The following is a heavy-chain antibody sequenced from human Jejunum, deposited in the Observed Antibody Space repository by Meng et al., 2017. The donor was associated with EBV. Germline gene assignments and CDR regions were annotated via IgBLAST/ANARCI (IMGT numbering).Heavy chain of an antibody. D-gene: IGHD3-22*01. J-gene: IGHJ4*02. CDR1: GFKFSNFS. V-gene: IGHV3-23*04. CDR2: IRYSGATT. CDR3: AKSLNFHDKSDLEY. Sequence: DVELVEYGVALRQPGGSLTRSCAASGFKFSNFSMPWVRQAPGKGLEWVSTIRYSGATTYYANSVKGRFTISRDDSKNTVFLQINSLRAEDSAVYYCAKSLNFHDKSDLEYWGQGTLVTVSS.